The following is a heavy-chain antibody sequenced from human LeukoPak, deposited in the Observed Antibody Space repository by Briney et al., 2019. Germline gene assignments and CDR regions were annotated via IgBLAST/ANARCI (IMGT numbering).Heavy chain of an antibody. CDR1: GFIFSTYD. CDR3: AKAAVPAAGRPLPLDI. CDR2: VSYDGSIE. V-gene: IGHV3-30*18. D-gene: IGHD6-13*01. Sequence: GGSLRLSCAASGFIFSTYDMHWVRQAPGKGLEWVAVVSYDGSIENYADSVKGRFTISRDNSKNALYLQMDSLKPEDTALYYCAKAAVPAAGRPLPLDIWGQGTMVTVSS. J-gene: IGHJ3*02.